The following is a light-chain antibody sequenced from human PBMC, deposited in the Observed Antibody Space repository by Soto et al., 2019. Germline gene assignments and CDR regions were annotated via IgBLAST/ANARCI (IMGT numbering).Light chain of an antibody. Sequence: DIQKTQSPSSLSASVGDTITITCRASQGISNSLNWYQLKPGEATKLLIYDASNLATGFPSRFSGSGSGTHFTFTVSSLQNEDIATFYCHQYNSDPFTFCPGTKVDFK. CDR1: QGISNS. CDR3: HQYNSDPFT. CDR2: DAS. J-gene: IGKJ3*01. V-gene: IGKV1-33*01.